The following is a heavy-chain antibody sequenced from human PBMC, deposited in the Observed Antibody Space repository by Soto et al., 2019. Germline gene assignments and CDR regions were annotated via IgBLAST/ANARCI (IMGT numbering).Heavy chain of an antibody. D-gene: IGHD2-15*01. V-gene: IGHV3-21*01. CDR3: ATDIVVVVAATDGNGGDY. J-gene: IGHJ4*02. Sequence: EVQLVESGGGLVKPGGSLRLSCAASGFTFSSYSMNWVRQAPGKGLEWVSSISSSSSYIYYADSVKGRFTISRDNAKNSLYLQTNSLRAEDTAVYYCATDIVVVVAATDGNGGDYWGQGTLVTVSS. CDR2: ISSSSSYI. CDR1: GFTFSSYS.